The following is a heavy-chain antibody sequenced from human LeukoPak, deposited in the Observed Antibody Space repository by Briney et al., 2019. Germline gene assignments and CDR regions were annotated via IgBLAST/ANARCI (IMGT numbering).Heavy chain of an antibody. Sequence: QPGRSLRLSCAASGFTFSSYGMHWVRQAPGKGLEWVANIKNDGSEKYYVDSVKGRFTISRDNAKNSLFLQMNSLRAEDTAVYYYARSLYDSGSSPFDHWGQGTLVTVSS. CDR2: IKNDGSEK. J-gene: IGHJ4*02. V-gene: IGHV3-7*01. D-gene: IGHD3-10*01. CDR3: ARSLYDSGSSPFDH. CDR1: GFTFSSYG.